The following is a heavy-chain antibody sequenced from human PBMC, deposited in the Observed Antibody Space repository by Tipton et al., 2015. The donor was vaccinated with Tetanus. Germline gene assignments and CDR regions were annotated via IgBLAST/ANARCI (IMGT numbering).Heavy chain of an antibody. CDR2: ISSSSSTI. V-gene: IGHV3-48*02. CDR3: VSLLNQGIAAAGRFDY. CDR1: GFTFSSYS. Sequence: GSLRLSCAASGFTFSSYSMNWVRQAPGKGLEWVSYISSSSSTIYYADSVKGRFTISRDNAKNSLYLQMNSLRDEDTAVYYCVSLLNQGIAAAGRFDYWGQGTLVTVSS. D-gene: IGHD6-13*01. J-gene: IGHJ4*02.